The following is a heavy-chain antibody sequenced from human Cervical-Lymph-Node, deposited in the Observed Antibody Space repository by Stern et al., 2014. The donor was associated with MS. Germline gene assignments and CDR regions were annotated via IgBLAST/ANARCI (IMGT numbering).Heavy chain of an antibody. D-gene: IGHD3-10*01. CDR2: IAYDEKNE. V-gene: IGHV3-30*03. CDR3: VPGSGAFDY. Sequence: VQLVESGGGVVQPGTSLRLSWATSGFTFSRYAMHWVRQAPGKGRQWLAVIAYDEKNENYADSVRGRFTISRDSSKKMLYLQMDSLTIDDTAVYYCVPGSGAFDYWGQGTLVIVSS. J-gene: IGHJ4*02. CDR1: GFTFSRYA.